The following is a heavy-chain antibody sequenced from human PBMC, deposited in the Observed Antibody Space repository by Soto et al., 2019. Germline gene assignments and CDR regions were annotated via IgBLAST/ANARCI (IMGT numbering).Heavy chain of an antibody. V-gene: IGHV4-59*08. Sequence: SETLSLTCTVSGGSISSYYWSWIRQPPGKGLEWIGYIYYSGSTNYNPSLKSRVTISVDTSKNQFSLKLSSVTAADTAVYYCAKAAGAPSSERPYYYYYYMDVWDKGTTVTVSS. CDR2: IYYSGST. CDR1: GGSISSYY. D-gene: IGHD1-26*01. CDR3: AKAAGAPSSERPYYYYYYMDV. J-gene: IGHJ6*03.